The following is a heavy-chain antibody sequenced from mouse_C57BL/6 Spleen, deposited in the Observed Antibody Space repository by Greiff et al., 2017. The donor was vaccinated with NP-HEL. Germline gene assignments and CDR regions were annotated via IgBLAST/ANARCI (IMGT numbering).Heavy chain of an antibody. D-gene: IGHD1-1*01. CDR1: GYTFTSYW. CDR2: IDPSDSYT. V-gene: IGHV1-69*01. Sequence: QVQLQQPGAELVMPGASVKLSRKASGYTFTSYWMHWVKQRPGQGLEWIGEIDPSDSYTNYNQKFKGKSTLTVDKSSSTAYMQLSSLTSEDSAVYYCARSRFLITTVVAFDYWGQGTTLTVSS. J-gene: IGHJ2*01. CDR3: ARSRFLITTVVAFDY.